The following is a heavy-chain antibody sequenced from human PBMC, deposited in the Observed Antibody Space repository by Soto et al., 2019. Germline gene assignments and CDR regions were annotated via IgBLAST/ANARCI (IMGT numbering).Heavy chain of an antibody. CDR2: MNPNSGKT. D-gene: IGHD2-15*01. CDR3: AFFRSGGRCYSHYYYMDV. Sequence: GASVKVSCKASGYTFTSFDINWVRQATGQGLEWMGWMNPNSGKTGYAQKFKGRVTITRNTSISTTYMKLSSMRSVDTTDNYSAFFRSGGRCYSHYYYMDVWGTGTTVTVSS. J-gene: IGHJ6*03. V-gene: IGHV1-8*01. CDR1: GYTFTSFD.